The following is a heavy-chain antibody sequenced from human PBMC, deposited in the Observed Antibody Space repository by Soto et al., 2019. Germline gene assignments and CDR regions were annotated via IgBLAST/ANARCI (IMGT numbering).Heavy chain of an antibody. CDR1: GFTFSSYS. J-gene: IGHJ3*02. D-gene: IGHD3-16*01. Sequence: EVQLVESGGGLVKPGGSLRLSCAASGFTFSSYSMNWVRQAPGKGLEWVSLISSSSSYIYYADSVKGRFTISRDNAKNSRLLQMNTLRAEDTAVYYCARDRAGDLKAFDIWGQGTMVTVSS. CDR3: ARDRAGDLKAFDI. V-gene: IGHV3-21*01. CDR2: ISSSSSYI.